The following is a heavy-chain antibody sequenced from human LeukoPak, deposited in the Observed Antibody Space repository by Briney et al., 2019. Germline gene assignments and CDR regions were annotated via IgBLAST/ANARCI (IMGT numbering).Heavy chain of an antibody. CDR3: TTPSGSYHGLDYFDY. CDR2: IKSKTDGGTT. Sequence: GGSLRLSCAASGFTFSNAWMSWVRQAPGKGLEWVGRIKSKTDGGTTDYAAPVKGRFTISRDDSKNTLYLQMNSLKTEDTAVYYCTTPSGSYHGLDYFDYWGQGTLVTVSS. V-gene: IGHV3-15*01. D-gene: IGHD1-26*01. J-gene: IGHJ4*02. CDR1: GFTFSNAW.